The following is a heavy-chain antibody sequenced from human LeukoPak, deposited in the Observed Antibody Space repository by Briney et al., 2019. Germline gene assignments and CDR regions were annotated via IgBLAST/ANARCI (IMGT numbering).Heavy chain of an antibody. V-gene: IGHV1-3*03. CDR3: AREHYYGSGSYYGFDP. D-gene: IGHD3-10*01. Sequence: GASVKVSCKASGYDFTKYAVQWVRQAPGQRLEWMGWIDAGNGRTKYSQDFQGRVTITRDTSASIAYMELSSLRSDDMAVYYCAREHYYGSGSYYGFDPWGQGTLVTVSS. CDR1: GYDFTKYA. J-gene: IGHJ5*02. CDR2: IDAGNGRT.